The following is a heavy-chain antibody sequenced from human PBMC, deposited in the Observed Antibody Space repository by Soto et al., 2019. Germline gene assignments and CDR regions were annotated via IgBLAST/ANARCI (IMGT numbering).Heavy chain of an antibody. Sequence: PSDTLSLTCAVYGGSFSGYYWSWIRQPPGKGLEWIGEINHSGSTNYNPSLKSRVTISVDTSKNQFSLKLSSVTAADTAVYYCARAMSPDIVATSGFDYWGQGTLVTVSS. CDR1: GGSFSGYY. CDR2: INHSGST. J-gene: IGHJ4*02. D-gene: IGHD5-12*01. V-gene: IGHV4-34*01. CDR3: ARAMSPDIVATSGFDY.